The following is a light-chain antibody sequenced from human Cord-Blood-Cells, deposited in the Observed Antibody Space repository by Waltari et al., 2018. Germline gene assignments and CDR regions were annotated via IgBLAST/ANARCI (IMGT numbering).Light chain of an antibody. CDR3: QKYNSYLT. CDR1: QSISSW. CDR2: DAS. V-gene: IGKV1-5*01. Sequence: DIQMIQPPSTLSASVGDRVTITCRASQSISSWLDWYQQKPGKAPKLLIYDASSLESGVPSRFSGSGSGTEFTLTISSLQPDGFATYYCQKYNSYLTFGQGTKLEIK. J-gene: IGKJ2*01.